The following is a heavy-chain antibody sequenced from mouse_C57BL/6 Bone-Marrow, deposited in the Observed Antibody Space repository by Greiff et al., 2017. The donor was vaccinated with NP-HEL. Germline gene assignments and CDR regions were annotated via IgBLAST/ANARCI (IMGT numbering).Heavy chain of an antibody. CDR1: GYTFTSYG. J-gene: IGHJ4*01. CDR3: ARDLLWLRRGVYYYAMDY. V-gene: IGHV1-81*01. Sequence: VQLQQSGAELARPGASVKLSCKASGYTFTSYGISWVKQRTGQGLEWIGEIYPRSGNTYYNEKFKGKATLTADKSFSTAYMELRSLTSEDSAVYFCARDLLWLRRGVYYYAMDYWGQGTSVTVSS. CDR2: IYPRSGNT. D-gene: IGHD2-2*01.